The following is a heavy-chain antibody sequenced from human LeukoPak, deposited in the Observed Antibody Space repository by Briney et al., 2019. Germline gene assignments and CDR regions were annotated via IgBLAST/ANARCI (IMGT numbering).Heavy chain of an antibody. Sequence: GGSLRLSCAASGFTFSIYAVSCVRQAPGKGLEGGSAIRGSGGSTYYADSVKGRFTISRDNSKSTLYLQMNSLRAEDTAVYYCAKNPISSWYLDYFDYWGQGTLVTVSS. CDR3: AKNPISSWYLDYFDY. D-gene: IGHD6-13*01. J-gene: IGHJ4*02. CDR1: GFTFSIYA. V-gene: IGHV3-23*01. CDR2: IRGSGGST.